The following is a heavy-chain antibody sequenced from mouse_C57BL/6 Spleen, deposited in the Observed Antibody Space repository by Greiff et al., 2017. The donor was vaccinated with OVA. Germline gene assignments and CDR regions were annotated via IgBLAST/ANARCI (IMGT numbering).Heavy chain of an antibody. D-gene: IGHD2-4*01. CDR1: GFTFSDYG. V-gene: IGHV5-17*01. J-gene: IGHJ4*01. CDR3: ARPGDYDDDYYAMYY. Sequence: EVKLQESGGGLVKPGGSLKLSCAASGFTFSDYGMHWVRQAPEKGLEWVAYISSGSSTIYYADTVKGRFTISRDNAKNTLFLQMTSLRSEDTAMYYCARPGDYDDDYYAMYYWGQGTSVTGSS. CDR2: ISSGSSTI.